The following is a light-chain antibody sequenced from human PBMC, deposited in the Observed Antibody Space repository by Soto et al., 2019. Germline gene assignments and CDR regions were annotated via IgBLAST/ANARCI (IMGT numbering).Light chain of an antibody. Sequence: EIVLTQSPATLSLSPGARATLSCRASQSVSSYLAWYQQKPGQAPTLLIYDASNRATGIPARFSGSGSGTDFTLTISSLEPEDFAVYYCQQRSNWPPFTFGGGTKVEIK. CDR3: QQRSNWPPFT. CDR2: DAS. J-gene: IGKJ4*01. CDR1: QSVSSY. V-gene: IGKV3-11*01.